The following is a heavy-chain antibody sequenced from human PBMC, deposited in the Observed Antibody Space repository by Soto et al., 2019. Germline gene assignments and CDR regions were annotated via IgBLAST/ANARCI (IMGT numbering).Heavy chain of an antibody. CDR1: GFTFSDYY. J-gene: IGHJ6*02. V-gene: IGHV3-11*01. Sequence: GGSLRLSCAASGFTFSDYYMSWIRQAPGKGLEWVSYISSSSSTIYYAESVKGRFTISRDNAKNSLYLQMNSLRAEDTAVYYCARDGGCSSSNCYNYYYYGLDVWAKGPRSPSP. D-gene: IGHD2-2*02. CDR2: ISSSSSTI. CDR3: ARDGGCSSSNCYNYYYYGLDV.